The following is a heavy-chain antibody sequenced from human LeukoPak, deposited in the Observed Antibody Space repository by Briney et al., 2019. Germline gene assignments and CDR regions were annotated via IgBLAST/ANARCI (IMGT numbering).Heavy chain of an antibody. CDR1: GGTFSSYA. Sequence: SVNVSCKASGGTFSSYAISWVRQAPGQGLEWMGRIIPILGIANYAQKFQGRVTITADKSTSTAYMELSSLRSEDTAVYYCARDRVTTVTTCIYYYYGMDVWGQGATVTVSS. J-gene: IGHJ6*02. CDR3: ARDRVTTVTTCIYYYYGMDV. D-gene: IGHD4-17*01. CDR2: IIPILGIA. V-gene: IGHV1-69*04.